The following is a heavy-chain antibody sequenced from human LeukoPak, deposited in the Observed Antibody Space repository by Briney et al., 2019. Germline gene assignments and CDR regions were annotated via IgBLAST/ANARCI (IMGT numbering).Heavy chain of an antibody. J-gene: IGHJ4*02. CDR2: ISSSSSYI. Sequence: GGSLRLSCAASGFTFSSYSMNWVRQAPGKGLEWVSSISSSSSYIYHADSVKGRFTISRDNAKNSLYLQMNSLRAEDTAVYYCARRGEEYDFWSGYSPXDXXGQGXXVTV. CDR1: GFTFSSYS. V-gene: IGHV3-21*01. CDR3: ARRGEEYDFWSGYSPXDX. D-gene: IGHD3-3*01.